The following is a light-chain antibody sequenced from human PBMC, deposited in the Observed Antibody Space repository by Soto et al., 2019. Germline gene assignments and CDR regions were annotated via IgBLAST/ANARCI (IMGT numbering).Light chain of an antibody. Sequence: QSALTQPASVSGSPGQSITISCTGTTSDVGGYNYVSWYQQHPGKVPKLLIHEVSNRPSGVSNRFSGSKSGNTASLTISGLQAEDEAGYYCLSKTSSISYVFGTGTKLTVL. CDR3: LSKTSSISYV. V-gene: IGLV2-14*01. J-gene: IGLJ1*01. CDR2: EVS. CDR1: TSDVGGYNY.